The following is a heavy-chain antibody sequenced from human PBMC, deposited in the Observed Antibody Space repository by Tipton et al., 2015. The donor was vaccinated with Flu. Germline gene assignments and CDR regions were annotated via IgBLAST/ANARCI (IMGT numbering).Heavy chain of an antibody. CDR1: GGSISSSTW. Sequence: TLSLTYAVSGGSISSSTWWSWVRQPPGKGLEWIGEIYHDGSTHYSPSLESRVTISVDDSRNHFSLTLHSVTAADTAVYYCARDRSGYCTGGACYWTSFGMDVWGLGTTVSVSS. CDR2: IYHDGST. D-gene: IGHD2-8*02. J-gene: IGHJ6*02. CDR3: ARDRSGYCTGGACYWTSFGMDV. V-gene: IGHV4-4*02.